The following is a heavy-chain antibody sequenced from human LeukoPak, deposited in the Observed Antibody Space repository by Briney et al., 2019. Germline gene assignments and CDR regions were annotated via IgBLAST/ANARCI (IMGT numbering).Heavy chain of an antibody. Sequence: GSLRISCSASGFTFRNYWVYWVRQAPGKGLEWVSRIKTDGSFTSYADSVKGRFTISRDNTNNMLYLQMNSLRVDDTAVYYCVTITTFSWGQGTLVTVTS. D-gene: IGHD2/OR15-2a*01. CDR2: IKTDGSFT. CDR3: VTITTFS. J-gene: IGHJ5*02. CDR1: GFTFRNYW. V-gene: IGHV3-74*01.